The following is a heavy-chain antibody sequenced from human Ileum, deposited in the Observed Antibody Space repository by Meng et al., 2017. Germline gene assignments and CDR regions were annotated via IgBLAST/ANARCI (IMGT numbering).Heavy chain of an antibody. V-gene: IGHV4-39*01. J-gene: IGHJ4*02. CDR1: GGTITSSSYS. CDR2: IYYSGTT. D-gene: IGHD5-24*01. Sequence: QLQLQESGPGLVKPWETLSLTCTVSGGTITSSSYSCGWIRQPPGKGLEWIGYIYYSGTTYCNPSLKSRATISEDTAKNQFSLNLSSVTAADTAVYYCARQVNSDGYPRYFDFWGQGTLVTVSS. CDR3: ARQVNSDGYPRYFDF.